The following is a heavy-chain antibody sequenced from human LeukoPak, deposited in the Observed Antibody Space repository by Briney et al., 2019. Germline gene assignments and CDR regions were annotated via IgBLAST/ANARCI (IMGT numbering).Heavy chain of an antibody. V-gene: IGHV4-30-4*01. D-gene: IGHD4-17*01. Sequence: SETLSLTCTVFGGSISSGDYYWSWIRQPPGKGLEWIGYIYYSGSTYYNPSLKSRVTISVDTSKNQFSLKLSSVTAADTAVYYCARAGYGDYVSSPFDYWGQGTLVTVSS. CDR2: IYYSGST. CDR3: ARAGYGDYVSSPFDY. J-gene: IGHJ4*02. CDR1: GGSISSGDYY.